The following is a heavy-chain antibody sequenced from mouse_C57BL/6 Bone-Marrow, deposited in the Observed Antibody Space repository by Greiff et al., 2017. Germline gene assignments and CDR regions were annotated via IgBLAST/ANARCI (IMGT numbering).Heavy chain of an antibody. CDR1: GFTFSSYA. CDR3: ARERNSNYVYFDV. J-gene: IGHJ1*03. D-gene: IGHD2-5*01. Sequence: EVKVVESGGGLVKPGGSLKLSCAASGFTFSSYAMSWVRQTPEKRLEWVATISDGGSYTYYPDNVKGRFTISRDNAKNNLYLQMSHLKSEDTAMYYCARERNSNYVYFDVWGTGTTVTVSS. V-gene: IGHV5-4*01. CDR2: ISDGGSYT.